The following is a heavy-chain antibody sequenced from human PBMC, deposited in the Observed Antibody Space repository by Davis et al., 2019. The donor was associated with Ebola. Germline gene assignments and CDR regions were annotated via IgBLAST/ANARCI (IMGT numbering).Heavy chain of an antibody. CDR2: INHSGST. CDR3: ARGVDTAMDLYYYYGMDV. Sequence: GSLRLSCAVYGGSFSGYYWSCIRQPPGKGLEWIGEINHSGSTNYNPSLKSRVTISVDTSKNQFSLKLSSVTAADTAVYYCARGVDTAMDLYYYYGMDVWGQGTTVTVSS. J-gene: IGHJ6*02. V-gene: IGHV4-34*01. D-gene: IGHD5-18*01. CDR1: GGSFSGYY.